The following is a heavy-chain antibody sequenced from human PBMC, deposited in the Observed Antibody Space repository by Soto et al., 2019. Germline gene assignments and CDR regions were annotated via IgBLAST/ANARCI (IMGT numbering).Heavy chain of an antibody. CDR3: ATTGPY. CDR2: IWLDGSNK. CDR1: GFTFSSYG. V-gene: IGHV3-33*01. J-gene: IGHJ4*02. Sequence: QVQLVESGGGVVQPGRSLRLSCAASGFTFSSYGMHWVRQAPVKGLEWVADIWLDGSNKFYADSVKGRFTISRDNSKNPVSLQMNSLRDADSAAYYCATTGPYWGQGTLVTVSS.